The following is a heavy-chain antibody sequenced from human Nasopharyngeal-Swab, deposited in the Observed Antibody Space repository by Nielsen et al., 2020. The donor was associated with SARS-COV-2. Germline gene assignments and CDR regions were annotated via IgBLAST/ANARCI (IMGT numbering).Heavy chain of an antibody. CDR1: GFTFSSKW. V-gene: IGHV3-7*02. Sequence: GESLKISCAGSGFTFSSKWMNWARQAPGKGLEWVANISPDGGQKYYADSVKGRFTISKDNAKNTMYLQMNSLSVEDTAVYYCARGRYSPFWGQGTLVTVSS. J-gene: IGHJ4*02. D-gene: IGHD3-9*01. CDR2: ISPDGGQK. CDR3: ARGRYSPF.